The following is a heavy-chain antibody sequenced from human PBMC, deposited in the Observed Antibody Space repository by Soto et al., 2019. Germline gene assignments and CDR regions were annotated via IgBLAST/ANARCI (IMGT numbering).Heavy chain of an antibody. D-gene: IGHD3-10*01. CDR2: IQYNGYS. Sequence: QVQLQESGPGLVKPSETLSLTCTVSGGSITNYYCSWLRQPPGKGLEWIGYIQYNGYSAYNLSLQSRVTMSMDTSKTQFPLMVESVTATDTAVYYCARHGFGPLHGLVDVWGQGTTVIVSS. V-gene: IGHV4-59*08. CDR1: GGSITNYY. J-gene: IGHJ6*02. CDR3: ARHGFGPLHGLVDV.